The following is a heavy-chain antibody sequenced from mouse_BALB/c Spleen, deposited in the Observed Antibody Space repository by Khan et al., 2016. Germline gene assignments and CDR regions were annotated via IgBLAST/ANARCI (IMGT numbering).Heavy chain of an antibody. J-gene: IGHJ2*01. CDR2: ISYSGST. CDR3: AGDYYGSSYFDY. D-gene: IGHD1-1*01. V-gene: IGHV3-2*02. CDR1: GYSITSDYA. Sequence: EVQLQESGPGLVKPSQSLSLTCTVTGYSITSDYAWNWIRQFPGNKLEWMGYISYSGSTSYNPSLKSRISITRDTSKNQFFLQLNSVTTEDTATYYCAGDYYGSSYFDYWGKGTTLTVSS.